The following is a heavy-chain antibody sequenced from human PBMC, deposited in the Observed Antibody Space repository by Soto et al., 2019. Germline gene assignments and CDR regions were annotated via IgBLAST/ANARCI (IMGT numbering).Heavy chain of an antibody. V-gene: IGHV5-51*01. D-gene: IGHD3-22*01. CDR1: GYRFTSYW. J-gene: IGHJ6*02. CDR2: IYPGDSDT. CDR3: ARLQSMIVVVITPLDYGMDV. Sequence: GESLKISCKGSGYRFTSYWIGWVRQMPGKGLEWMGIIYPGDSDTRYSPSFQGQVTISADKSISTAYLQWSSLKASDTAMYYCARLQSMIVVVITPLDYGMDVWGQGTTVTAP.